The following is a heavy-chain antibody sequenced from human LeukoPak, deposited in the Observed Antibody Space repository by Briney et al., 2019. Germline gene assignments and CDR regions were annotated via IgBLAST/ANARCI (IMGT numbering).Heavy chain of an antibody. V-gene: IGHV3-74*01. CDR3: ASSSGGFNWFDP. Sequence: PGGSLRLPCAASGFTFSRYWMHWVRQAPGKGLVWVSRINSDGSSTNYADSVKGRFTISRDNAKNTLYLQMNSLRVEDTAVYYCASSSGGFNWFDPWGQGTLVTVSS. J-gene: IGHJ5*02. CDR1: GFTFSRYW. CDR2: INSDGSST. D-gene: IGHD3-22*01.